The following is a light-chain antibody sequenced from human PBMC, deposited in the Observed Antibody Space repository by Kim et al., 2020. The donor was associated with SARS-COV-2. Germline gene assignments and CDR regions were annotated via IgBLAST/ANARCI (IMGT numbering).Light chain of an antibody. CDR1: SADVWTYNL. CDR2: EVN. J-gene: IGLJ2*01. Sequence: QPITISCPGTSADVWTYNLLSCYQPRPRTAPTLIIFEVNKRPSGLSNRFSGSKSAATASLTISALQAADETDYYCCSYAGSSTFVVFGGGTQLTVL. V-gene: IGLV2-23*02. CDR3: CSYAGSSTFVV.